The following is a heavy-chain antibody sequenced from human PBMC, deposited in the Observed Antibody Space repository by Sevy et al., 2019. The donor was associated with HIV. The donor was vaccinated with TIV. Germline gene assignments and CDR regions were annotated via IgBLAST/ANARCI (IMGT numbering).Heavy chain of an antibody. D-gene: IGHD3-22*01. CDR2: IKKDGSEK. CDR3: VRCYYDSRGYFYYFYGLDV. V-gene: IGHV3-7*01. CDR1: GFTFSHYA. Sequence: GGSLRLSCAASGFTFSHYAMHWIRQAPGKGLEWVANIKKDGSEKYYVDSVKGRFTISRDNAKNSLYLQMNSLRAEDTAVYYCVRCYYDSRGYFYYFYGLDVWGQGTTVTVSS. J-gene: IGHJ6*02.